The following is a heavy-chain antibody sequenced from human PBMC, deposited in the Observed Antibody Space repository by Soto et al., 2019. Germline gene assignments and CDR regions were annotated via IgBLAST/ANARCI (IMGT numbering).Heavy chain of an antibody. CDR1: GGSISSSSYY. CDR3: VSQRTSVLTQAYFDY. D-gene: IGHD2-8*01. J-gene: IGHJ4*02. V-gene: IGHV4-39*01. CDR2: VYYRGRS. Sequence: TSETLSLTCTVSGGSISSSSYYWGWILQSPGKGLEWIGSVYYRGRSYSKSSVKSRVTISVDTSKNQFSLNLNSVTASDTAVYYCVSQRTSVLTQAYFDYWGPGALVTVSS.